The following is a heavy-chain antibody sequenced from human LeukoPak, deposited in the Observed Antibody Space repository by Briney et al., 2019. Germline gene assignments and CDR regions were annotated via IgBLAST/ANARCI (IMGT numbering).Heavy chain of an antibody. CDR3: ASTTTVTTGSNY. Sequence: GRSLRLSCAASGFTFSSYAMHWVRQAPGKGLEWVAVISYDGSNKYYADSVKGRFTISRDNSKNTLYLQMNSLRAEDTAVYYCASTTTVTTGSNYWGQGTLVTVSS. D-gene: IGHD4-17*01. CDR1: GFTFSSYA. J-gene: IGHJ4*02. V-gene: IGHV3-30-3*01. CDR2: ISYDGSNK.